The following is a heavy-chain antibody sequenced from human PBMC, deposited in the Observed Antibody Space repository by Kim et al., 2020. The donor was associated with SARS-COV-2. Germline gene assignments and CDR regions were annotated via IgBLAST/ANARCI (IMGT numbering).Heavy chain of an antibody. CDR1: GGTFSSYA. D-gene: IGHD3-16*01. CDR3: ARPSPRGGSYSYYYYGMDV. Sequence: SVKVSCKASGGTFSSYAISWVRQAPGQGLEWMGGIIPIFGTANYAQKFQGRVTITADESTSTAYMELSSLRSEDTAVYYCARPSPRGGSYSYYYYGMDVWGQGTTVTVSS. CDR2: IIPIFGTA. J-gene: IGHJ6*02. V-gene: IGHV1-69*13.